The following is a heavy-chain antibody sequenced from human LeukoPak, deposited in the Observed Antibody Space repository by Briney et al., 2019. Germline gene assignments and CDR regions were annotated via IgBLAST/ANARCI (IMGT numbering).Heavy chain of an antibody. CDR1: GGSISSSSYY. CDR3: GRVSSSGYCDY. V-gene: IGHV4-39*07. D-gene: IGHD3-22*01. CDR2: IYYSGSN. J-gene: IGHJ4*02. Sequence: SETLSLTCTVSGGSISSSSYYWGWIRQPPGKGLEWLGSIYYSGSNYYNPSLKSRVTISVDTSKNQFSLKLSSVTAADTALYYCGRVSSSGYCDYWGQGTLVTVSS.